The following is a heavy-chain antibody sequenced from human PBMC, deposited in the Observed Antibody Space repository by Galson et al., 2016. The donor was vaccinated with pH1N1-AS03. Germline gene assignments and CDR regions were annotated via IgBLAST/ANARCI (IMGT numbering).Heavy chain of an antibody. CDR2: VKHDGIET. CDR1: GFSLAFYG. CDR3: ATGWGAGIHMSTFNY. V-gene: IGHV3-33*05. J-gene: IGHJ4*02. D-gene: IGHD3-10*01. Sequence: SLRLSCAASGFSLAFYGMHWFRRAPGRGLEWVAVVKHDGIETDYADSVKGRFTISRDNSKSSVYLQMNSLRAEDTAVYYCATGWGAGIHMSTFNYWGKGTLVSGSS.